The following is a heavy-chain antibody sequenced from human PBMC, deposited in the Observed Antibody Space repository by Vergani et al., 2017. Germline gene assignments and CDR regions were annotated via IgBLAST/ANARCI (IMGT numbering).Heavy chain of an antibody. CDR2: TWYDGNNK. D-gene: IGHD3-10*02. J-gene: IGHJ3*02. V-gene: IGHV3-33*06. Sequence: QVQLVESGGGVVQPGRSLRLSCAASGFTFNQYGMHWVRQAPGKGLEWVAVTWYDGNNKQYADSVKGRFTISRDNSKNTLYLQMNSLRAEDTAVYYCAKDAITMFPGGDAFDIWGQGTMVTVSS. CDR1: GFTFNQYG. CDR3: AKDAITMFPGGDAFDI.